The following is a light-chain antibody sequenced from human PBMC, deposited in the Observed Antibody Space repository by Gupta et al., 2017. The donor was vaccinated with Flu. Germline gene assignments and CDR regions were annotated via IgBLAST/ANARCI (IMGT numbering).Light chain of an antibody. CDR1: SGSIASNY. CDR2: EDT. CDR3: QSYDNSGWV. J-gene: IGLJ3*02. Sequence: NFVLTQLNFASESPGKTVTISRPRSSGSIASNYVLWYQQRPGSSPTTVFYEDTQRPSGFPDRFSGSIDSSSIPASLPIAELKAVDEADYDYQSYDNSGWVVGGGTKPTVL. V-gene: IGLV6-57*01.